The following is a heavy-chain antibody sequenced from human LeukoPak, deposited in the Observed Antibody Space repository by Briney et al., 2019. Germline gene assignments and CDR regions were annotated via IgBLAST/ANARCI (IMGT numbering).Heavy chain of an antibody. CDR2: ISGSGGST. D-gene: IGHD6-13*01. CDR1: GFTFSSYA. V-gene: IGHV3-23*01. CDR3: ARDPRSSSFDY. Sequence: GGSLRLSCAASGFTFSSYAMSWVRQAPEEGLEWVSAISGSGGSTYYADSVRGRFTISRDNAKNSLYLQMNSLRADDTAVYYCARDPRSSSFDYWGQGTLVTVSS. J-gene: IGHJ4*02.